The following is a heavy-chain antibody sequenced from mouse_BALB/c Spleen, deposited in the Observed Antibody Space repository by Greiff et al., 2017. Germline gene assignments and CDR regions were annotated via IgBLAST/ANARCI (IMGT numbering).Heavy chain of an antibody. D-gene: IGHD1-1*01. Sequence: VQLQQSGAELAKPGASVKMSCKASGYTFTSYWMHWVKQRPGQGLEWIGYINPSTGYTEYNQKFKDKATLTADKSSSTAYMQLSSLTSEDSAVYYCARDYGSPAWFAYWGQGTLVTVSA. V-gene: IGHV1-7*01. J-gene: IGHJ3*01. CDR1: GYTFTSYW. CDR2: INPSTGYT. CDR3: ARDYGSPAWFAY.